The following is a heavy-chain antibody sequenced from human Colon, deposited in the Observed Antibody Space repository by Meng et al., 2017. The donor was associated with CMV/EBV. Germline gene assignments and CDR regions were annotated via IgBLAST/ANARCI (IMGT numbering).Heavy chain of an antibody. D-gene: IGHD3-22*01. J-gene: IGHJ1*01. V-gene: IGHV3-74*01. CDR2: VNSDGGMT. CDR1: GYTVNRYW. Sequence: ASGYTVNRYWMHWVRQAPGKGLVWVARVNSDGGMTSYPDAVRGRFTVSRDNAKNTLYLQMNSLRADDTAVYYCARVPYSSHSGLDFWGQGTLVTVSS. CDR3: ARVPYSSHSGLDF.